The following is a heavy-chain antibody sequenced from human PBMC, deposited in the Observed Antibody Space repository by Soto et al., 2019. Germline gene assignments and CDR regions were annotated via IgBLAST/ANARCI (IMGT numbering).Heavy chain of an antibody. CDR1: GAYIRTYY. J-gene: IGHJ3*02. D-gene: IGHD7-27*01. CDR2: MYTNGRT. CDR3: AKDQSGAAEI. V-gene: IGHV4-4*07. Sequence: QVQLQESCAGLVEPSETLALTCTFSGAYIRTYYWSWIRQSAENGLEWIGHMYTNGRTNYIPSLKSRITMSVDTSKNQVSLNLKFVTAADTAFYFCAKDQSGAAEIWVQGTMVTVS.